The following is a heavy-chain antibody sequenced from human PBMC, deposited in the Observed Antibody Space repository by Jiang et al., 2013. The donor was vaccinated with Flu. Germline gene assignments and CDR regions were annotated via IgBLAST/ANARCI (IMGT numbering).Heavy chain of an antibody. CDR1: GASIDSYY. V-gene: IGHV4-59*13. Sequence: ETLSLNCTVSGASIDSYYWSWIRKPPGKGLEWIGHIDYSDRTNYNPSLQSRVTISVDTSKTQFSLRMISVTAADTAVYYCARDLVYFGDRSSSFGMDVWGTGTTVTVSS. CDR2: IDYSDRT. J-gene: IGHJ6*04. CDR3: ARDLVYFGDRSSSFGMDV. D-gene: IGHD3-10*01.